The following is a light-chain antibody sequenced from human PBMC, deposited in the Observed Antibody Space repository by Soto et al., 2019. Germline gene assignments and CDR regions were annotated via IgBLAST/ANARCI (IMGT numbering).Light chain of an antibody. J-gene: IGKJ2*01. Sequence: DIQMTQSPSSLSASVGDRVTITCRASRSIRSYLNWYQKKPGKAPKLLIYAASSLHSGVPSRFSGSGSETHFTLTISSLQPEDSATYYCQQSDDSPLTFGQGTELEI. CDR2: AAS. V-gene: IGKV1-39*01. CDR3: QQSDDSPLT. CDR1: RSIRSY.